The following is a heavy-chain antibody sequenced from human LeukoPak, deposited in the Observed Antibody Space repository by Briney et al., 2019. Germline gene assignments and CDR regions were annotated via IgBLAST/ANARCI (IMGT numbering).Heavy chain of an antibody. V-gene: IGHV3-33*06. CDR2: IWFDGSNK. CDR3: AKGRGSYLFDH. J-gene: IGHJ4*02. Sequence: PGGSLRLSCAASGFTFNRYGMHWVRQAPGKGLEWVAMIWFDGSNKNYVDSVKGRFTISRDNSKDTLYLQMNSLRAEDTAVYYCAKGRGSYLFDHWGQGTLVTVSS. D-gene: IGHD1-26*01. CDR1: GFTFNRYG.